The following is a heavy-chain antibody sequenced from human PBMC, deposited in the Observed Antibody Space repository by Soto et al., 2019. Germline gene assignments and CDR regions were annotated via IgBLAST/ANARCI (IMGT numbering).Heavy chain of an antibody. D-gene: IGHD1-7*01. J-gene: IGHJ4*02. Sequence: QVQLVESGGGVVQPGGSLRLSCQASGFNFDNYGMHWVRQAPGKGLEWVAVMTYDGSFQYYADSVKGRFTISRDNSKNTLSLHLNTLNPEDTAVYHCAKDRVGGTFYTPLAFWGQGTLVTVSS. CDR1: GFNFDNYG. CDR2: MTYDGSFQ. V-gene: IGHV3-30*18. CDR3: AKDRVGGTFYTPLAF.